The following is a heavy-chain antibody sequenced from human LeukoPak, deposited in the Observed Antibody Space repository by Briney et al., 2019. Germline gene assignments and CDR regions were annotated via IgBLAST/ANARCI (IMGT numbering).Heavy chain of an antibody. CDR3: ARDLSYDSSGSSGY. Sequence: AGGSLRLSCAASGFTFSSYGMHWVRQAPGKGLEWVAVISYDGSNKYYADSVKGRFTISRDNSKNTLYLQMNSLRAEDTAVYYCARDLSYDSSGSSGYWGQGTLVTVSS. CDR1: GFTFSSYG. V-gene: IGHV3-30*03. J-gene: IGHJ4*02. CDR2: ISYDGSNK. D-gene: IGHD3-22*01.